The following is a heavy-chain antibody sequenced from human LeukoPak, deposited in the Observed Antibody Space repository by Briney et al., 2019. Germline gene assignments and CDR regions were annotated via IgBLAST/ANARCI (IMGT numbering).Heavy chain of an antibody. J-gene: IGHJ4*02. Sequence: PGGSLRLSCAASGFTFSSYGMHWVRQAPGKGLEGVAVISYDGSNKYYADSVKGRFTISRDNSKNTLYLQMNSLRAEDTAVYYCAKEGQQLVGYYFDYWGQGTLVTVSS. CDR1: GFTFSSYG. CDR2: ISYDGSNK. V-gene: IGHV3-30*18. CDR3: AKEGQQLVGYYFDY. D-gene: IGHD6-13*01.